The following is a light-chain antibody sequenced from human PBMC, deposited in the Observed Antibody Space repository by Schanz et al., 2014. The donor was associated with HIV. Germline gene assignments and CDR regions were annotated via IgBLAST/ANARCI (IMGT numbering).Light chain of an antibody. CDR1: SSNIGAGFH. V-gene: IGLV1-40*01. J-gene: IGLJ3*02. CDR2: HSV. Sequence: QSVLTQPPSLSGAPGQRVTISCTGSSSNIGAGFHVHWYQPHPGSAPKLLIYHSVTRPSGVPDRFSGSKSGPSASLAITGLQADDEADYYCQSSDSSLSGSKVFGGGTKLTVL. CDR3: QSSDSSLSGSKV.